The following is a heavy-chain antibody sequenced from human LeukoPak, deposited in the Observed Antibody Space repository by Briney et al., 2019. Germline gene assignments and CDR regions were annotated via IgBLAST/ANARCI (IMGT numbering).Heavy chain of an antibody. V-gene: IGHV4-39*01. J-gene: IGHJ4*02. CDR2: IYYSGST. D-gene: IGHD2-2*01. Sequence: SETLSLTCTVSGGSISSSSYYWGWIRQPPEKGLEWIGSIYYSGSTYYNPSLKSRVTISVDTSKNQFSLKLSSVTAADTAVYYCARRRGYCSSTSCYAYYFDYWGQGTLVTVSS. CDR1: GGSISSSSYY. CDR3: ARRRGYCSSTSCYAYYFDY.